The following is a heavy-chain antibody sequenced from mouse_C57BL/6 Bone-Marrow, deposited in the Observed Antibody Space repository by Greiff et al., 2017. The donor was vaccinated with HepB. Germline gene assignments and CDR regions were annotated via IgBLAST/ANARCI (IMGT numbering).Heavy chain of an antibody. V-gene: IGHV1-82*01. CDR1: GYAFSSSW. Sequence: QVQLQQSGPELVKPGASVKISCKASGYAFSSSWMNWVKQRPGKGLEWIGRIYPGDGDTNYNGKFKGKATLTADTSSSTAYMQLSSLTSEDSAVYFYATYSSSYLDFDYWGQGTSLTVSS. CDR3: ATYSSSYLDFDY. D-gene: IGHD1-1*01. CDR2: IYPGDGDT. J-gene: IGHJ2*03.